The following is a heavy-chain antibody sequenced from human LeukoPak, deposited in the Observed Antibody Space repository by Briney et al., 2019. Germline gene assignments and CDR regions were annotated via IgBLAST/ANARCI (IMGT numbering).Heavy chain of an antibody. Sequence: ASVKVSCKASGYTFTGYYMHWVRQAPGQGLEWMGWINPNSGGTNYAQKFQGRVTMTRVTSISTAYMELSRLRSDDTAVYYCARVRYCSGGSCYEGPFDIWGQGTMVTVSS. CDR3: ARVRYCSGGSCYEGPFDI. CDR2: INPNSGGT. V-gene: IGHV1-2*02. CDR1: GYTFTGYY. J-gene: IGHJ3*02. D-gene: IGHD2-15*01.